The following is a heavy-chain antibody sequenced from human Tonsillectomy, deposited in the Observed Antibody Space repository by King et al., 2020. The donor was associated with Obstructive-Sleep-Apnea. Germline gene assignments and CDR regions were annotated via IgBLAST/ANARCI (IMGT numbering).Heavy chain of an antibody. D-gene: IGHD3-22*01. CDR2: INHSGST. J-gene: IGHJ4*02. CDR3: ASRYYYDRSGYYYFDS. Sequence: VQLQQWGARLLRPSETLSLTCAVYGESFTGYYWRWIRQPPGKGLEWIGEINHSGSTKYNPSLKSRVTISVDTSKNQFSLKLNSVTAADTAVYYCASRYYYDRSGYYYFDSWGQGTLVTVSS. V-gene: IGHV4-34*01. CDR1: GESFTGYY.